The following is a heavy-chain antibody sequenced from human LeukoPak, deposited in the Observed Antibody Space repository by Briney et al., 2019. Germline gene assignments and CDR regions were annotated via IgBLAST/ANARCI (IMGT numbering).Heavy chain of an antibody. J-gene: IGHJ6*03. Sequence: SETLSLTCAVYGGSFSGYYWSWIRQPPGKGLEWIGEINHSGSTNYNPSLKSRVTISVDTSKNQFSLKLSSVTAADTAVYYCARDGEIKSIAAAGPYYYMDVWGKGTTVTISS. V-gene: IGHV4-34*01. CDR2: INHSGST. D-gene: IGHD6-13*01. CDR1: GGSFSGYY. CDR3: ARDGEIKSIAAAGPYYYMDV.